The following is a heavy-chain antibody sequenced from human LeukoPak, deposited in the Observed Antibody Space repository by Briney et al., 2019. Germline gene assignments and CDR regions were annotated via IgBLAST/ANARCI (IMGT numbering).Heavy chain of an antibody. V-gene: IGHV1-46*01. CDR3: ASSPIRVLMTDYFDY. Sequence: ASVKVSCKASGYTFTSYYMHWVRQAPGQGLEWMGIINPSGGSTSYAQKFQGRVTMTRDTSTSTVYMELSSLRSEDTAVYYCASSPIRVLMTDYFDYWGQGTLVTVSS. J-gene: IGHJ4*02. D-gene: IGHD2-2*02. CDR2: INPSGGST. CDR1: GYTFTSYY.